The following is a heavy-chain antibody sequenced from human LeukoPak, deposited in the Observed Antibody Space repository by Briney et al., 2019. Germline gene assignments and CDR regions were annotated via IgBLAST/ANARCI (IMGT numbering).Heavy chain of an antibody. Sequence: GGSLRLSCAASGFTFSSYSMNWVRQAPGKGREWVSYISSSSSTIYYADSVKGRFTISRDNAKNSLYLQMNSLRAEDTAVYYCARSTAMDSLDFDYWGQGTLVTVSS. CDR3: ARSTAMDSLDFDY. CDR1: GFTFSSYS. D-gene: IGHD5-18*01. V-gene: IGHV3-48*04. CDR2: ISSSSSTI. J-gene: IGHJ4*02.